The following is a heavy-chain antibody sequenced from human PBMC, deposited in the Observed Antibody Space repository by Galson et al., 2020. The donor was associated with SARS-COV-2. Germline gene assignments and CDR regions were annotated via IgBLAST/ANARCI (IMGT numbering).Heavy chain of an antibody. CDR2: IWYDGSNK. J-gene: IGHJ4*02. CDR1: GFTFSSYG. CDR3: ARDGSSSWFRFDY. D-gene: IGHD6-13*01. Sequence: QLGESLKISCAASGFTFSSYGMHWVRQAPGKGLEWVAVIWYDGSNKYYADSVKGRFTISRDNSKNTLYLQMNSLRAEDTAVYYCARDGSSSWFRFDYWGQGTLVTVSS. V-gene: IGHV3-33*01.